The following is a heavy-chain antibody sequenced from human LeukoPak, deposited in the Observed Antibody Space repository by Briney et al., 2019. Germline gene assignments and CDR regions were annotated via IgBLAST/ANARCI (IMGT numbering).Heavy chain of an antibody. CDR1: GFTFSSYS. Sequence: GGPLRLSCAASGFTFSSYSMNWGRQAQGPGLHLVSYISSSSSTIYYADSVKGRFTISRDNAKNSLYLQMNSLRAEDTAVYYCAREAYCGGDCYSGWDYWGQGTLVTVSS. V-gene: IGHV3-48*01. CDR2: ISSSSSTI. D-gene: IGHD2-21*02. CDR3: AREAYCGGDCYSGWDY. J-gene: IGHJ4*02.